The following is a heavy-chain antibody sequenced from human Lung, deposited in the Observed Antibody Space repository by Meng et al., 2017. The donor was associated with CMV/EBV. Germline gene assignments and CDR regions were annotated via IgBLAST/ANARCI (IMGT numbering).Heavy chain of an antibody. V-gene: IGHV1-2*02. CDR2: INPNSGGT. Sequence: ASVXVSCKASGYTFTGYYMHWVRQAPGQGLEWMGWINPNSGGTNYAQKFQGGVTMTRDTSISTAYMELSRLRSDDTAVYYCARDMGYWNFDYWGQGTLVTVSS. CDR1: GYTFTGYY. J-gene: IGHJ4*02. CDR3: ARDMGYWNFDY. D-gene: IGHD3-22*01.